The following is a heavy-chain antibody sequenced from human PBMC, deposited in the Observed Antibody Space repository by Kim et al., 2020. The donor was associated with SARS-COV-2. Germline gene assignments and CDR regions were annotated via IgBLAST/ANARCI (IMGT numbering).Heavy chain of an antibody. D-gene: IGHD4-4*01. J-gene: IGHJ4*02. CDR3: ASQPLMTTVKGEFDY. CDR1: GGTFSSYA. V-gene: IGHV1-69*04. CDR2: IIPILGIE. Sequence: SVKVSCKASGGTFSSYAISWVRQAPGQGLEWMGRIIPILGIENYAQKFQGRVTITADKSTSTAYMELSSLRSEDTAVYYCASQPLMTTVKGEFDYWGQGTLVTVSS.